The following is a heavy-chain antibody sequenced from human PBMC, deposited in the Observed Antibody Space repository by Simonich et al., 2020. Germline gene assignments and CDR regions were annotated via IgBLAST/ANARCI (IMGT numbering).Heavy chain of an antibody. D-gene: IGHD3-9*01. CDR3: ARCGLVNYDILTGYHNWFDP. V-gene: IGHV4-34*01. Sequence: QVQLQQWGAGLLKPSETLSLTCAVYGGSFSGSYWSWIRQPPGKGLEWIGEINHSGSNNYIRSRKRRVTISVDTSKNQFARKLSSVTAADTAVYYCARCGLVNYDILTGYHNWFDPWGQGTLVTVSS. J-gene: IGHJ5*02. CDR1: GGSFSGSY. CDR2: INHSGSN.